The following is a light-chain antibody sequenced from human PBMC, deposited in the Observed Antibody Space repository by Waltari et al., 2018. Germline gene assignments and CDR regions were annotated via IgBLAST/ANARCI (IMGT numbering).Light chain of an antibody. J-gene: IGLJ2*01. CDR3: LMWYKSAWF. CDR1: SDITLGAYR. CDR2: YKSESDK. Sequence: QAILTQPSALSASPGSSASLTCTLRSDITLGAYRIYWYQQKPGSPPHYLLRYKSESDKEQGSGVPSRFSGSKDASAHAGILRISGLQPEDEADYYCLMWYKSAWFFGGGTKLAVL. V-gene: IGLV5-45*03.